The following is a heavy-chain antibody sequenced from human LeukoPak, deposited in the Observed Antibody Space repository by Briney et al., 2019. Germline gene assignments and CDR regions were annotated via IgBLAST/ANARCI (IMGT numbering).Heavy chain of an antibody. CDR2: ISSSSSYI. CDR1: GFTFSSYS. V-gene: IGHV3-21*01. J-gene: IGHJ5*02. CDR3: AGSRQQLVPGHNWFDP. Sequence: PGGSLRLSCAASGFTFSSYSMNWVRQAPGKGREWVSSISSSSSYIYYADSMKGRFTISRDNAKNSLYLQMNSLRAEDTAVYYCAGSRQQLVPGHNWFDPWGQGTLVTVSS. D-gene: IGHD6-13*01.